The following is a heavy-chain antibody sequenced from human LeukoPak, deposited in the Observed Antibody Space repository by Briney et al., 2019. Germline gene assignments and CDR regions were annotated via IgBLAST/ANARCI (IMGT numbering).Heavy chain of an antibody. D-gene: IGHD3-9*01. Sequence: GGSLRLSCAASGFTFTSYWMSWVRQAPGKGLEWVAFIRYDGSNKYYADSVKGRFTISRDNSKNTLYLQMNSLRAEDTAVYYCAKDGAVLRYFDWLSEVTDAFDIWGQGTMVTVSS. J-gene: IGHJ3*02. CDR1: GFTFTSYW. CDR3: AKDGAVLRYFDWLSEVTDAFDI. CDR2: IRYDGSNK. V-gene: IGHV3-30*02.